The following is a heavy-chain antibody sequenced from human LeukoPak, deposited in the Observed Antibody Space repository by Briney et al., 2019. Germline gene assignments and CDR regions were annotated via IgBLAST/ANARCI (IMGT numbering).Heavy chain of an antibody. CDR3: ARGHGYYFGSGSYTSWLDP. Sequence: ASVKVSCTASGYTFTGYYMHWVRHAPGQGLEWMGWINPNSGATSHAQKFQGRVTMTSDTSITTASMELSRVRSDDTAVYFCARGHGYYFGSGSYTSWLDPWGQGTLVTVSS. D-gene: IGHD3-10*01. CDR1: GYTFTGYY. V-gene: IGHV1-2*02. J-gene: IGHJ5*02. CDR2: INPNSGAT.